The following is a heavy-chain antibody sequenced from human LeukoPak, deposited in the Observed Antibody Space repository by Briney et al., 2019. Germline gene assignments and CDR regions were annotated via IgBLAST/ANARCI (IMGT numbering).Heavy chain of an antibody. CDR1: GFTFSSFA. V-gene: IGHV3-23*01. Sequence: GGSLRLSCAVSGFTFSSFAMSWVRQAPGKGLEWVSAISSSSISTNYADSVKGRFTISGDNAKNTLYLQMDSLRAEDTAVYYCARAGDSSGYSDYWGQGTLVTVSS. CDR2: ISSSSIST. CDR3: ARAGDSSGYSDY. D-gene: IGHD3-22*01. J-gene: IGHJ4*02.